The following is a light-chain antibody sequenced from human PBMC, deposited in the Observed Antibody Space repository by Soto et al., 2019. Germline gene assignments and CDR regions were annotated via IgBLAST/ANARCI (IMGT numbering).Light chain of an antibody. V-gene: IGKV3-11*01. CDR2: DTS. CDR3: QQRHNWPIT. CDR1: QTIRGL. Sequence: EIVLTQSPATLSLSPGERATLSCRTSQTIRGLLNWYQQRPGQAPRLLIYDTSNRATDIPARFSGSSSGTDFILTISSLDPEDFGVYFCQQRHNWPITFGKGTRLDIK. J-gene: IGKJ5*01.